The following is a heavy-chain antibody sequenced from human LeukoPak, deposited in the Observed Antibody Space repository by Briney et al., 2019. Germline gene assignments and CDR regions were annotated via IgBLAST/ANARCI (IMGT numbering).Heavy chain of an antibody. D-gene: IGHD6-13*01. CDR3: ARVVSSSSWYGYNYYYYMDV. J-gene: IGHJ6*03. V-gene: IGHV4-59*12. CDR1: GGSISSYY. Sequence: SETLSLTCTVSGGSISSYYWSWIRQPPGKGLEWIGYIYHSGSTNYNPSLKSRVTISVDTSKNQFSLKLSSVTAADTAVYYCARVVSSSSWYGYNYYYYMDVWGKGTTVTVSS. CDR2: IYHSGST.